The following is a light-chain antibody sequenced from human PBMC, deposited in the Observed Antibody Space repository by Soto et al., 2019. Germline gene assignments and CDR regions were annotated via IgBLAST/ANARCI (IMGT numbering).Light chain of an antibody. Sequence: QSALTQPASVSGSPGQSITISCTGTNSDVGNYNLVSWYQQYPGNAPKLMIYEDSKRPSGVSNRFSGSKSGNTASLTISGLQAEDEAGYYCAAWDDNLKGRVFGGGTKLTVL. J-gene: IGLJ3*02. CDR1: NSDVGNYNL. V-gene: IGLV2-23*01. CDR2: EDS. CDR3: AAWDDNLKGRV.